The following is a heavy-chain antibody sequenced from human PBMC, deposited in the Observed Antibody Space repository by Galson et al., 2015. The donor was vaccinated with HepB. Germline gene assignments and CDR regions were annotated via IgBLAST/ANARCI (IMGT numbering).Heavy chain of an antibody. V-gene: IGHV3-11*01. CDR1: GFAFSDYY. CDR3: ARGDYTSNWSPY. J-gene: IGHJ4*02. Sequence: SLRLSCAASGFAFSDYYMNWIRQAPGKGLEWVAYISSGGSTIHYADSVKGRCTISRDNAKKSLSLQMDSLTAEDTAVYFCARGDYTSNWSPYWGQGAPVTVSS. D-gene: IGHD6-13*01. CDR2: ISSGGSTI.